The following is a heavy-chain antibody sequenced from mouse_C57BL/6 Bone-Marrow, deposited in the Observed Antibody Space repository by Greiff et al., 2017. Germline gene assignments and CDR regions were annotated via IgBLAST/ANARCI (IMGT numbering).Heavy chain of an antibody. CDR3: ARSYDYDYAIDN. J-gene: IGHJ4*01. V-gene: IGHV1-39*01. Sequence: VQLQQSGPELVKPGASVKISCKASGYSFTDYNMNWVKQSNGKSLEWIGVINPNYGTTSYNQKFKGKATWTVDQSSSTAYMQLNSLTSEDSAVYYGARSYDYDYAIDNWGQGTSVTVSS. CDR2: INPNYGTT. D-gene: IGHD2-4*01. CDR1: GYSFTDYN.